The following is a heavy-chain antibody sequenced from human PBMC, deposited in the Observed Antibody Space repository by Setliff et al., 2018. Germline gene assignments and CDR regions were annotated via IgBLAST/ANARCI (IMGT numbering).Heavy chain of an antibody. D-gene: IGHD6-19*01. CDR2: IYYSGST. CDR3: ARTRGSSGWLNWFDP. CDR1: GGSISSGGYY. V-gene: IGHV4-61*08. Sequence: SETLSLTCTVSGGSISSGGYYWSWIRQHPGKGLEWIGYIYYSGSTNYNPSLKSRVTISVDTSKNQFSLKLSSVTAADTAVYYCARTRGSSGWLNWFDPWGQGALVTVSS. J-gene: IGHJ5*02.